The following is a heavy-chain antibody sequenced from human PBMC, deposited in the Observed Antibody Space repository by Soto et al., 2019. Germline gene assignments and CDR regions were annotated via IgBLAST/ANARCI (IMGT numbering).Heavy chain of an antibody. V-gene: IGHV1-58*02. Sequence: SVKVSCKASGFTFTSSAMQWVRQARGQRLEWIGWIVVGSGNTNYAQKFQERVTITRDMSTSTAYMELSSLRSEDTAVYYCAADLLDSSSWFNYYGMYVWGQGTTVTVSS. J-gene: IGHJ6*02. CDR3: AADLLDSSSWFNYYGMYV. CDR2: IVVGSGNT. D-gene: IGHD6-13*01. CDR1: GFTFTSSA.